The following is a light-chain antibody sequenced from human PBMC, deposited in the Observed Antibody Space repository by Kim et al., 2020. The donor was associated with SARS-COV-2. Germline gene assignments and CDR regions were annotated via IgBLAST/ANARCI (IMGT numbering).Light chain of an antibody. CDR1: SSDVGGYNY. CDR3: SSYTSSSLYV. V-gene: IGLV2-14*03. CDR2: DVS. J-gene: IGLJ1*01. Sequence: GQLITISCTGTSSDVGGYNYVSWYHQHPGKAPKLMIYDVSNRPSGVSNRFSGSKSGNTASLTISGLQAEDDADYYCSSYTSSSLYVFGTGTKVTVL.